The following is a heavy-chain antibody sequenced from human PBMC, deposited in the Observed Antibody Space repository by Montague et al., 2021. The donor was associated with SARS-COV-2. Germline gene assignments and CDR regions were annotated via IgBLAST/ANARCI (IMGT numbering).Heavy chain of an antibody. D-gene: IGHD3-3*01. CDR1: GGSISSSSYD. CDR2: IDYSGST. V-gene: IGHV4-39*01. Sequence: SETLSLTCTVAGGSISSSSYDWGWIRQPPGKGLEWIGNIDYSGSTYYXPCLESRVTISGDRSKNQFSLKLSSVTAADTAVYYCARQKMGSVTIFGVVMHDRWFAPWGQGTLVTVSS. J-gene: IGHJ5*02. CDR3: ARQKMGSVTIFGVVMHDRWFAP.